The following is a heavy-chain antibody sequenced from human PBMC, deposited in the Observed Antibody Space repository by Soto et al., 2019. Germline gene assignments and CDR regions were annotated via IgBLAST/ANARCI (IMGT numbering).Heavy chain of an antibody. CDR2: IWYDGSNK. CDR1: GFTFSSYG. Sequence: GGSLRLSCAASGFTFSSYGMLWVRQAPGKGLEWVAVIWYDGSNKYYADSVKGRFTISRDNSKNTLYLQMNSLRAEDTAVYYCALGGYYYYYGMDVWGQGTTVTVSS. V-gene: IGHV3-33*08. J-gene: IGHJ6*02. CDR3: ALGGYYYYYGMDV.